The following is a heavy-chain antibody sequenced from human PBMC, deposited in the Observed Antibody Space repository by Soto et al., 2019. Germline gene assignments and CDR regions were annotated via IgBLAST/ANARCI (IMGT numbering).Heavy chain of an antibody. CDR2: ISGHNGNA. J-gene: IGHJ6*03. CDR3: ARDWYFYGSWRPNHMAV. D-gene: IGHD3-10*01. Sequence: QVQLVQSVDEMRKPGASVKVSCQASGYTFSNYGITWVRQAPGQGLEWMGWISGHNGNAKYAQSLQGRLTLTTDTSTSTAYMELRSLRSDDTAVYYCARDWYFYGSWRPNHMAVWGKGTTVSVSS. V-gene: IGHV1-18*01. CDR1: GYTFSNYG.